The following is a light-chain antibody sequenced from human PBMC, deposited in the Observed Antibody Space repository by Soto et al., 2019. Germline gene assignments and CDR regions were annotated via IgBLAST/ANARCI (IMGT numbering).Light chain of an antibody. CDR1: QGIGNR. CDR3: LQDHSYPWT. CDR2: AAS. J-gene: IGKJ1*01. Sequence: AIQMTQSPSSLSASVGDRVTITCRASQGIGNRLGWYQQKPGKAPKLLLYAASTLQSGVPPRFSGGGSGTDFTLTITCLQPEDFATYYCLQDHSYPWTFGQGTRVEI. V-gene: IGKV1-6*01.